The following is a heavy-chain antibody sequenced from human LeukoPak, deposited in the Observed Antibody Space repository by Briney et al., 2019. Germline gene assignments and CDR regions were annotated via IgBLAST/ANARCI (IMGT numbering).Heavy chain of an antibody. CDR2: IKEDGSAT. CDR3: VMFETIAVAGPDY. V-gene: IGHV3-7*01. Sequence: GGSLRLSCAASGFTFSNYWMTWVRQAPGKGLEWVANIKEDGSATYYVDSVKGRFTISRDNTKNSLSLQMNSLRAEDTAVYYCVMFETIAVAGPDYWGQGTLVTVSS. D-gene: IGHD6-19*01. J-gene: IGHJ4*02. CDR1: GFTFSNYW.